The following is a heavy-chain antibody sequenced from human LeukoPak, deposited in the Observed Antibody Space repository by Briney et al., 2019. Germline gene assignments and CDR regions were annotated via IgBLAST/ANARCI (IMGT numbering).Heavy chain of an antibody. CDR1: GFTFSHFW. V-gene: IGHV3-7*01. CDR3: AREDGYCSGGNCYSYFDS. J-gene: IGHJ4*02. D-gene: IGHD2-15*01. Sequence: GGSLRLSCAASGFTFSHFWMSWVRQAPGKGLEWVAYTKKTGSETYYVDSVEGRFTITRDNTRNSPFLQMYSLRAEDTAVYFCAREDGYCSGGNCYSYFDSWGQGTLVTVSS. CDR2: TKKTGSET.